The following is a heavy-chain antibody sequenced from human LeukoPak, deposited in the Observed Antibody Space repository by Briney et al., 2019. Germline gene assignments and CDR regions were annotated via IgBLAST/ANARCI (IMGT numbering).Heavy chain of an antibody. CDR1: GGSISGYY. CDR3: AREKGGYDAFDI. D-gene: IGHD2-15*01. J-gene: IGHJ3*02. V-gene: IGHV4-59*01. CDR2: IYNSVST. Sequence: SETLSLTCTVSGGSISGYYWSWIRQPPGKGLEWIGYIYNSVSTNYNPSLKSRVTISVDTSKTEIYLSLRSVTAADTAMYFCAREKGGYDAFDIWGQGTRVTVSS.